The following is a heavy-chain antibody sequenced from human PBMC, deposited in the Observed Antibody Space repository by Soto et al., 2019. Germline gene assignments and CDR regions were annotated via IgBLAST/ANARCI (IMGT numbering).Heavy chain of an antibody. CDR1: AFVFSSYA. CDR2: ISGSGGNT. Sequence: EVQLLESGGGLVQPGGSLRLSCAASAFVFSSYAMSWVRQAPGKGLEWVSTISGSGGNTYYADSVKGRFTISRDNSKNTLYLQMNSLRAEDTALYYCAKDPRVHYYGSGSSSYWGQGTLVTVSS. D-gene: IGHD3-10*01. V-gene: IGHV3-23*01. J-gene: IGHJ4*02. CDR3: AKDPRVHYYGSGSSSY.